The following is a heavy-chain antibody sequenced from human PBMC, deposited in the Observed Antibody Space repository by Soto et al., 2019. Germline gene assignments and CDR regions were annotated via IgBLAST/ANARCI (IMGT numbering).Heavy chain of an antibody. CDR2: ISGSGGST. CDR3: AKGANYYDSSGYYYYFDY. V-gene: IGHV3-23*01. J-gene: IGHJ4*02. Sequence: GGSLRVSCAASGFTFSSYGMHWVRQAPGKGLEWVSAISGSGGSTYYADSVKGRFTISRDNSKNTLYLQMNSLRAEDTAVYYCAKGANYYDSSGYYYYFDYWGQGTLVTVPS. CDR1: GFTFSSYG. D-gene: IGHD3-22*01.